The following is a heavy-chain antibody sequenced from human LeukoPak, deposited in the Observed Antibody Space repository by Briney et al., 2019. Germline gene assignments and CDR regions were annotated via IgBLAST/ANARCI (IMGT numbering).Heavy chain of an antibody. CDR1: GFTFSDYY. CDR3: ARDPPGYSGYDPGFDY. V-gene: IGHV3-11*06. Sequence: GRSLRLSCAASGFTFSDYYMSWIRQAPGKGLEWVSYISSSSSYTNYADSVKGRFTISRENAKNSLYLQMNSLRAEDTAVYYCARDPPGYSGYDPGFDYWGQGTLVTVSS. CDR2: ISSSSSYT. D-gene: IGHD5-12*01. J-gene: IGHJ4*02.